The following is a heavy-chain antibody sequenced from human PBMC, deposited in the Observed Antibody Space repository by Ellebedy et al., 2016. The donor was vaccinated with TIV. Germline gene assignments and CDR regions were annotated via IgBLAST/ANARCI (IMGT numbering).Heavy chain of an antibody. CDR3: ARVVWNDGKNWFDP. Sequence: ASVKVSCKASGYTFTTTSMHWVRQAPGQSLEWMGWINPGTGNTRYSQNFQGRVAITRDTSASTVYMELSSLRSEDTAVYYCARVVWNDGKNWFDPWGQGTLVTVSS. CDR2: INPGTGNT. V-gene: IGHV1-3*01. D-gene: IGHD1-1*01. CDR1: GYTFTTTS. J-gene: IGHJ5*02.